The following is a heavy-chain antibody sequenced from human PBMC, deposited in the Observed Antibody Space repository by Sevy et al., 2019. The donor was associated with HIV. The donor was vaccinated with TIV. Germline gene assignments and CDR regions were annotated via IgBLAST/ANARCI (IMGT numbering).Heavy chain of an antibody. J-gene: IGHJ4*02. V-gene: IGHV1-69*13. CDR2: IIPVAGRT. Sequence: ASVKVSCKASRDTFTKFSLTWVRQAPGLGLEWMGEIIPVAGRTTHAQRFRGRVTMTADESTATVYMELSSLRSEDTAIYYCARLNPCGRACYYFDRWGQGTLVTVSS. D-gene: IGHD2-21*02. CDR3: ARLNPCGRACYYFDR. CDR1: RDTFTKFS.